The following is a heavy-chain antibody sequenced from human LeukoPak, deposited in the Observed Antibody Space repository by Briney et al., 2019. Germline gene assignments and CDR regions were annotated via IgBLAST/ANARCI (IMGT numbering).Heavy chain of an antibody. CDR3: ARGNLDY. CDR1: GFSFHTYD. V-gene: IGHV3-20*04. Sequence: PGGSLRLSCAASGFSFHTYDMNWVRQAPGKGLEWVSGINWNGGSRGYADSVKGRFTISRDNAKNSLYLQMNSLRVEDTALYYCARGNLDYWGQGTLVTVSS. CDR2: INWNGGSR. J-gene: IGHJ4*02.